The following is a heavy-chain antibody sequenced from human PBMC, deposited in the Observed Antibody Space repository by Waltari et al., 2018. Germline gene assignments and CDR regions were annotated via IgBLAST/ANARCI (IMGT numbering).Heavy chain of an antibody. CDR3: ARGTDYGDYDFQH. J-gene: IGHJ1*01. Sequence: QVQLVQSGADVKRPGASVMVSCKASGYTFTSYDIHWVRQATGQGLEWMGWMDPKNGNTAYAQKFQGRVTLTMDTSINTAYMDLSSLTSEDTGMYFCARGTDYGDYDFQHWGQGTLVTVSS. CDR2: MDPKNGNT. D-gene: IGHD4-17*01. V-gene: IGHV1-8*01. CDR1: GYTFTSYD.